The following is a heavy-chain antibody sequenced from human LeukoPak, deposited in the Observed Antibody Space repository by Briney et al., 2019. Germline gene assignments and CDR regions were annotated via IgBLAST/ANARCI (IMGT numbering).Heavy chain of an antibody. V-gene: IGHV4-34*01. CDR2: INHSGST. D-gene: IGHD4-17*01. J-gene: IGHJ6*02. CDR3: GSTDPYYYYYYGMDV. CDR1: GGSFSGYY. Sequence: SETLSLTCAVYGGSFSGYYWSWIRQPPGKGLEWIGEINHSGSTNYNPSLESRVTISVDTSKNQFSLKLSSVTAADTAVYYCGSTDPYYYYYYGMDVWGQGTTVTVSS.